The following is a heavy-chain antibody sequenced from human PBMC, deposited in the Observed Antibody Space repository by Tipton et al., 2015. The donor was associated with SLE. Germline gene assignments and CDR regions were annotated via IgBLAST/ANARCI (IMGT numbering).Heavy chain of an antibody. CDR3: AKDPGTTDYDFWSGYYGYYYYYGMDA. CDR2: ISGSGGST. D-gene: IGHD3-3*01. Sequence: SLRLSCAASGFTFSNYAMSWVRQAPGKGLEWVSGISGSGGSTYHADSVKGRFTISRDNSKNTLYLQMNSLRAEDTAVYYCAKDPGTTDYDFWSGYYGYYYYYGMDAWGQGTTVTVSS. J-gene: IGHJ6*02. V-gene: IGHV3-23*01. CDR1: GFTFSNYA.